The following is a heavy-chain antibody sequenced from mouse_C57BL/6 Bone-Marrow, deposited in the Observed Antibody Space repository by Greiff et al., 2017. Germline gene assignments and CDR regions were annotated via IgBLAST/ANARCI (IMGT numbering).Heavy chain of an antibody. CDR3: ARWGAWVTTPFAY. D-gene: IGHD2-2*01. CDR2: INPGSGGT. J-gene: IGHJ3*01. CDR1: GYAFTNYL. V-gene: IGHV1-54*01. Sequence: VQRVESGAELVRPGTSVKVSCKASGYAFTNYLIEWVKQRPGQGLEWIGVINPGSGGTNYNEKFKGKATLTADKSSSTAYMQLSSLTSEDSAVYFCARWGAWVTTPFAYWGQGTLVTVSA.